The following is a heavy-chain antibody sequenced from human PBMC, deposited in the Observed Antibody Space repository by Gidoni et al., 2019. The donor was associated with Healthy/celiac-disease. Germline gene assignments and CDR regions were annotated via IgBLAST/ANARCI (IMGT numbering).Heavy chain of an antibody. CDR1: GGSFSGYY. J-gene: IGHJ6*04. Sequence: QVQLQQWGAGLLTPSETLSLTCAVYGGSFSGYYWSWIRQPPGKGLEWIGEINHSGSTNYNPSLKSRVTISVDTSKNQFSLKLSSVTAADTAVYYCARGTDMDVWGKGTTVTVSS. CDR2: INHSGST. CDR3: ARGTDMDV. V-gene: IGHV4-34*01.